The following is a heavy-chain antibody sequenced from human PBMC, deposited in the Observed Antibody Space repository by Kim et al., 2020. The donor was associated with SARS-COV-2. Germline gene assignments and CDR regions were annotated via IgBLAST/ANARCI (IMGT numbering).Heavy chain of an antibody. CDR3: AKDQRGKSPPLSGFDY. Sequence: SVKGLFTISRDNSKNTLYLQMNSLRAEDTAVYYCAKDQRGKSPPLSGFDYWGQGTLVTVSS. D-gene: IGHD1-26*01. V-gene: IGHV3-30*02. J-gene: IGHJ4*02.